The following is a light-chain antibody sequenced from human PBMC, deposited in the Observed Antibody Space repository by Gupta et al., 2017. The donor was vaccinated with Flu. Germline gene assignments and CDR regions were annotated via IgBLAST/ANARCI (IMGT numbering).Light chain of an antibody. CDR2: GAS. V-gene: IGKV3-20*01. CDR1: QTVSRSY. CDR3: QQVGPSAFT. J-gene: IGKJ4*01. Sequence: EVVLTQSPGTLSLFPGQRATLSCRASQTVSRSYLAWYQQKPGQAPRLLIYGASSRATGIPDRFSGSGSGTDFTLTISRLEPEDFAVYYCQQVGPSAFTFGGGTKVEIK.